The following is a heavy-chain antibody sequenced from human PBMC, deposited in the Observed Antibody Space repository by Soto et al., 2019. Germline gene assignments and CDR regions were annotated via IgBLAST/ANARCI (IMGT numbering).Heavy chain of an antibody. CDR3: AKADGQQWLLPHLEN. CDR1: GFNFNKYA. Sequence: EVQLLESGGGLVRPGESLRLSCAASGFNFNKYAMSWVRQAPGEGLEWVSGISWCGGTASYADSVKGRFTIARDDAKNTLYLDMNSLRVEDTAEYYCAKADGQQWLLPHLENWGRGTLVTVS. CDR2: ISWCGGTA. D-gene: IGHD6-19*01. J-gene: IGHJ4*02. V-gene: IGHV3-23*01.